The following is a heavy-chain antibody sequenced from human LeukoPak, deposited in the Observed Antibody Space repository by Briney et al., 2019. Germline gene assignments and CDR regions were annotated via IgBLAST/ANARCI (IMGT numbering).Heavy chain of an antibody. J-gene: IGHJ4*02. Sequence: PSETLSLTCTVSGGSISGYFWSWIRQPPGKGLDYIGYIYYGGSTNYNPSLESRVTISVDTSKNQFSLKLSSVTAADTAVYFCARHYYDRSGYYYFDYWGQGTLVTVSS. D-gene: IGHD3-22*01. CDR3: ARHYYDRSGYYYFDY. CDR2: IYYGGST. V-gene: IGHV4-59*08. CDR1: GGSISGYF.